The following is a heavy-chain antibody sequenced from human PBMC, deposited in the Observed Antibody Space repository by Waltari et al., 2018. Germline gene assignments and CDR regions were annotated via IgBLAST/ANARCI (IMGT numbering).Heavy chain of an antibody. CDR1: GYTFTSYG. D-gene: IGHD3-22*01. Sequence: QVQVVQSGAEVKKPGASVKVSCKASGYTFTSYGVSWIRQAPGQGLEWVGWISGYNGNTNYAQKFQGRVTLTTDTSTNTAYMELRSLTSDDTAVYYCARDSYYYDRSRFMNGEIYFDYWGQGTLVTVSS. CDR2: ISGYNGNT. V-gene: IGHV1-18*01. CDR3: ARDSYYYDRSRFMNGEIYFDY. J-gene: IGHJ4*02.